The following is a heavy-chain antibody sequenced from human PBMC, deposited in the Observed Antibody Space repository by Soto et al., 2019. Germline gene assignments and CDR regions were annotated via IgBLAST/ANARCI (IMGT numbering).Heavy chain of an antibody. CDR2: IGKTGSEI. CDR1: GFTFSGYY. CDR3: GRGPRGYVYYHGMDV. J-gene: IGHJ6*02. Sequence: GGSLRLSCAASGFTFSGYYMTWMRQAPGKGLEWVSFIGKTGSEIHYADSVEGRFTISRDNAKNSLYLQMNSLRAEDTAVYYCGRGPRGYVYYHGMDVWGQGTTVTVSS. D-gene: IGHD3-10*01. V-gene: IGHV3-11*01.